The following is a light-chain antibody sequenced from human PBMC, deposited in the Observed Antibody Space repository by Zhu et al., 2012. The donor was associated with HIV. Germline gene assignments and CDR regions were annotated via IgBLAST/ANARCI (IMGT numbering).Light chain of an antibody. Sequence: DIQMTQSPSSLSASVGDRVTITCRASQGISKYLAWYQQKPGKVPKLLIHGATTLLSGVPSRFSGRRSGTDFTLTISGLQPEDVATYYCQQYETYPLTFGQGTRLGIK. V-gene: IGKV1-27*01. CDR1: QGISKY. CDR2: GAT. J-gene: IGKJ5*01. CDR3: QQYETYPLT.